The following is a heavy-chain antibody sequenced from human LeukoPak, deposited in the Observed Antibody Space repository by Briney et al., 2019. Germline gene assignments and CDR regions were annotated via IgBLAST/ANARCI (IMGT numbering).Heavy chain of an antibody. CDR3: ARDAPQVPAAGVLAS. CDR2: MYSGGDT. CDR1: GFTVSDKY. J-gene: IGHJ5*02. D-gene: IGHD6-13*01. V-gene: IGHV3-53*01. Sequence: GRSLRLSCAASGFTVSDKYMSWVRQAPGEGRGWVSVMYSGGDTYYADCVKGRFTFSREISKNTLYLQMNGLRTEDTAMYYCARDAPQVPAAGVLASWGQGTLVTVSS.